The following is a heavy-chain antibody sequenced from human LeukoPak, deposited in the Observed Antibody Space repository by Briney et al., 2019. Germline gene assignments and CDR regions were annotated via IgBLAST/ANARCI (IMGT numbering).Heavy chain of an antibody. CDR2: ISAYNGNT. V-gene: IGHV1-18*01. D-gene: IGHD3-22*01. J-gene: IGHJ4*02. Sequence: ASVTVSCKASGYTFTSYGISWVRQAPGQGLEWMGWISAYNGNTNYAQKLQGRVTMTTDTSTSTAYMELRSLRSDDTAVYYCVRESPYYYDSSGYYYASYFDYWGQGTLVTVSS. CDR1: GYTFTSYG. CDR3: VRESPYYYDSSGYYYASYFDY.